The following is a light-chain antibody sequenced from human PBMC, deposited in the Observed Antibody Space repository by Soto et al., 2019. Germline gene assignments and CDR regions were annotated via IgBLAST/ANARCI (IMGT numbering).Light chain of an antibody. V-gene: IGLV2-14*03. CDR1: SSDIGGYNY. Sequence: QSVLTQPASVSGSPGQSITISCIGTSSDIGGYNYVSWYQQHPGNAPKLMVFDVSDRPSGVSNRFSGSKSGNTASLTISGLQAVDEAEYSCSSYTTSSFYVFGTGTKVPVL. CDR2: DVS. J-gene: IGLJ1*01. CDR3: SSYTTSSFYV.